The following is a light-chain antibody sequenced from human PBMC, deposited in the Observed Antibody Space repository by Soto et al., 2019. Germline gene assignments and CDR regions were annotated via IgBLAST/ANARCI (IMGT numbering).Light chain of an antibody. V-gene: IGKV1-39*01. CDR3: QQSYSTLT. CDR1: QSISSY. Sequence: DIQMTQSPSSLSASVGDRVTITCRASQSISSYLNWYQQKPGKAPKLLIYAASSLQSGVPSRFSGSGSGTDFTLCISSLQPEDFAAYFCQQSYSTLTFGPGTKVDIK. J-gene: IGKJ3*01. CDR2: AAS.